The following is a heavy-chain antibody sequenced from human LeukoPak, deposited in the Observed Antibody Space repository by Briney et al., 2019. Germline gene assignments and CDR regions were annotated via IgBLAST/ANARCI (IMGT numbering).Heavy chain of an antibody. D-gene: IGHD4-11*01. J-gene: IGHJ6*03. CDR1: GGSTSSYY. CDR2: IYYSGST. V-gene: IGHV4-59*12. CDR3: ARRTEYSNYYYYYYYYMDV. Sequence: SETLSLTCTVSGGSTSSYYWSWIRQPPGKGLEWIGYIYYSGSTNYNPSLKSRVTISVDTSKNQFSLKLSSVTAADTAVYYCARRTEYSNYYYYYYYYMDVWGKGTTVTVSS.